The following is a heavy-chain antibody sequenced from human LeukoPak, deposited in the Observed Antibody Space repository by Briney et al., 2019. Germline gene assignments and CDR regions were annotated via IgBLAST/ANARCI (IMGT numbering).Heavy chain of an antibody. CDR1: GYTFTSYG. Sequence: ASVKVSCKASGYTFTSYGISWVRQAPGQGLEWMGWISGYNGKTNYAQKLQGRVTMTTDTSTSTAYMELRSLRSDDTAVYYCAREEITMVRGVIITQTGLCDYWGQGTLVTVSS. CDR2: ISGYNGKT. V-gene: IGHV1-18*01. J-gene: IGHJ4*02. CDR3: AREEITMVRGVIITQTGLCDY. D-gene: IGHD3-10*01.